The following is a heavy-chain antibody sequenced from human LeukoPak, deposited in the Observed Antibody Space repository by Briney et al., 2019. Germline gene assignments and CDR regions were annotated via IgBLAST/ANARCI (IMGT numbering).Heavy chain of an antibody. Sequence: GGSLRRSCAASGFTCSSYGMHWVRQAPGKGLEWVAFIRYDGSNKYYADSVKGRFTISRDNSKNTLYLQMNSLRAEDTAVYYCARLKYSGSYPADYWGQGTLVTVSS. CDR1: GFTCSSYG. CDR2: IRYDGSNK. CDR3: ARLKYSGSYPADY. J-gene: IGHJ4*02. D-gene: IGHD1-26*01. V-gene: IGHV3-30*02.